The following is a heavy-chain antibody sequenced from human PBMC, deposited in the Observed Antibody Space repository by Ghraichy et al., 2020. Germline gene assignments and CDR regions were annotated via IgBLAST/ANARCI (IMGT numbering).Heavy chain of an antibody. CDR3: AKRWRYYYDSSGYSSEIDY. Sequence: GSLRLSCAASGFTFSSYGMHWVRQAPGKGLEWVAFIRYDGSNKYYADSVKGRFTISRDNSKNTLYLQMNSLRAEDTAVYYCAKRWRYYYDSSGYSSEIDYWGQGTLVTVSS. D-gene: IGHD3-22*01. CDR2: IRYDGSNK. J-gene: IGHJ4*02. V-gene: IGHV3-30*02. CDR1: GFTFSSYG.